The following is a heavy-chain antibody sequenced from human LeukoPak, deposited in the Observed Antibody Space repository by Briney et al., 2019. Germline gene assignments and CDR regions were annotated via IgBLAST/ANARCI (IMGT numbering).Heavy chain of an antibody. J-gene: IGHJ3*02. Sequence: TSETLSLTCAVSGGSISSGGYSWSWIRQPPGKGLEWIVYIYHSGSTYYNPSLKSRVTISVDRSKNQFSLKLSSVTAADTAVYYCARKPYDSSGYYEGGAFDIWGQGTMVTVSS. D-gene: IGHD3-22*01. CDR1: GGSISSGGYS. CDR2: IYHSGST. V-gene: IGHV4-30-2*01. CDR3: ARKPYDSSGYYEGGAFDI.